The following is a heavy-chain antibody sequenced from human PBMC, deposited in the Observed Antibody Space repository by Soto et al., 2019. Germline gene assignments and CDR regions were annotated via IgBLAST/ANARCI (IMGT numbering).Heavy chain of an antibody. V-gene: IGHV1-69*04. CDR1: GGTFSSYT. CDR2: IIPILGIA. CDR3: ARDLDGSYCSSTSCPNY. J-gene: IGHJ4*02. D-gene: IGHD2-2*01. Sequence: ASVKVSCKASGGTFSSYTISWVRQAPGQGLEWMGRIIPILGIANYAQKFQGRVTITADKSTSTAYMELSSLRSEDTAVYYCARDLDGSYCSSTSCPNYWGQGTLVTVSS.